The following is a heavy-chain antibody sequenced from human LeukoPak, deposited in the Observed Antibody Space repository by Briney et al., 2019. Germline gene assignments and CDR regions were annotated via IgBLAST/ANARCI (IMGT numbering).Heavy chain of an antibody. D-gene: IGHD5-12*01. Sequence: ASVKVSCKASGGTFSSYAISWVRPAPGQGLEWMGGIIPIFGTANYAQKFQGRVTITTDESTSTAYMELSSLRSEDTAVYYCARGGIVATRLDWFDPGGQGTLDTVSS. CDR1: GGTFSSYA. J-gene: IGHJ5*02. CDR3: ARGGIVATRLDWFDP. V-gene: IGHV1-69*05. CDR2: IIPIFGTA.